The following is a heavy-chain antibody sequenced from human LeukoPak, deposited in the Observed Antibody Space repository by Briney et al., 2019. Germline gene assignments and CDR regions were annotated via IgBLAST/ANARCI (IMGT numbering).Heavy chain of an antibody. CDR1: GFTVSNNY. D-gene: IGHD3-9*01. Sequence: GGSLRLSCAASGFTVSNNYMNWVRQAPGKGLEWVSLNSGGSTHYADSVKGRFTISRDNSKNTLYLQMNSLRAEDTAVYYCAKPLRYFDPYFDYWGQGTLVTVSS. CDR3: AKPLRYFDPYFDY. V-gene: IGHV3-66*02. CDR2: NSGGST. J-gene: IGHJ4*02.